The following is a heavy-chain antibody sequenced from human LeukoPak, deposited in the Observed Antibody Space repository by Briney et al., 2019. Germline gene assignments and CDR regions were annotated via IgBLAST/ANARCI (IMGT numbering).Heavy chain of an antibody. CDR3: ARHRLFDTTCYFYDFDY. D-gene: IGHD3-22*01. J-gene: IGHJ4*02. V-gene: IGHV4-38-2*01. Sequence: SETLSLTCAVSGYPISNGYYWGWSRQPPGKGLEWIGSIYYSGNTYDNPSLKSRVTISLDTSKNQFSLRLSSVTASDTAVYYCARHRLFDTTCYFYDFDYWGQGTLVTVSS. CDR1: GYPISNGYY. CDR2: IYYSGNT.